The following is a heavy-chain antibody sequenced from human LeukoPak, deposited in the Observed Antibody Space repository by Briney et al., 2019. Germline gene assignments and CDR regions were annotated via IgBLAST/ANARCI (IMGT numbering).Heavy chain of an antibody. V-gene: IGHV3-7*05. D-gene: IGHD6-13*01. J-gene: IGHJ6*02. CDR3: ARDPYSSSWSYGMDV. Sequence: GGSLRLSCIASGFTFSSYWMSWVRQTPEKGLQWVANTKQDESEKVYVDSVKGRFTISRDNAKSSLYLQMNSLRAEDTAVYYCARDPYSSSWSYGMDVWGQGTAVTVSS. CDR2: TKQDESEK. CDR1: GFTFSSYW.